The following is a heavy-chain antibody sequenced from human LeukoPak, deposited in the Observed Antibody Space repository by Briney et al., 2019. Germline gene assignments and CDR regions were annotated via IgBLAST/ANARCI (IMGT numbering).Heavy chain of an antibody. CDR3: ATVRVGLRRDGYNYPY. J-gene: IGHJ4*02. CDR2: FDPEDGET. Sequence: ASVKVSCKVSGYTLTELSMHWVRQAPGKGLEWMGGFDPEDGETIYAQKFQGRVTTTEDTSTDTAYMELSSLRSEDTAVYYCATVRVGLRRDGYNYPYWGQGTLVTVSS. D-gene: IGHD5-24*01. CDR1: GYTLTELS. V-gene: IGHV1-24*01.